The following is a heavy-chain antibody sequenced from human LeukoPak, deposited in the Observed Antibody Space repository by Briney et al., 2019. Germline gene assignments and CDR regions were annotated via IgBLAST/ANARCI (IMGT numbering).Heavy chain of an antibody. J-gene: IGHJ4*02. CDR3: ATDRATKGGQWLGYVSF. CDR2: ISCDGSNI. CDR1: GLTFSSYC. V-gene: IGHV3-30*03. Sequence: GRSLRLSCAASGLTFSSYCMHWVRQAPGKGLEWVAVISCDGSNIYYADSVKGRLILSRDNSKNTLYLQMTSQRAEDTAVYYCATDRATKGGQWLGYVSFWGQGTLVTVSS. D-gene: IGHD6-19*01.